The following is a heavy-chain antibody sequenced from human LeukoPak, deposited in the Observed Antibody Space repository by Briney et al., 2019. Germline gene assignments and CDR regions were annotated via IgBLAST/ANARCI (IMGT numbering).Heavy chain of an antibody. CDR1: GYTFTSYY. J-gene: IGHJ4*02. CDR2: INPSGGST. D-gene: IGHD2-15*01. Sequence: ASVKVSCKASGYTFTSYYMHWVRQAPGQGLEWMGIINPSGGSTSYAQKFQGRVTITRDTSASTAYMELSSLRSEDTAVYYCARGAEAGYCSGGSCIPNDYWGQGTLVTVSS. V-gene: IGHV1-46*01. CDR3: ARGAEAGYCSGGSCIPNDY.